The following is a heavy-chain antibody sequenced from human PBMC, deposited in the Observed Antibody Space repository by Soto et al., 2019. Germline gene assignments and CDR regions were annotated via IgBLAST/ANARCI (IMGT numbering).Heavy chain of an antibody. CDR2: IWYDGSNK. D-gene: IGHD2-2*01. J-gene: IGHJ4*02. Sequence: GGSLRLSCAASGFTFSSYGMHWVRQAPGKGLEWVAVIWYDGSNKYYADSVKGRFTISRDNSKNTLYLQMNSLRAEDTAVYYCARDRVSTARHPGVGYWGQGTLVTVSS. CDR1: GFTFSSYG. V-gene: IGHV3-33*01. CDR3: ARDRVSTARHPGVGY.